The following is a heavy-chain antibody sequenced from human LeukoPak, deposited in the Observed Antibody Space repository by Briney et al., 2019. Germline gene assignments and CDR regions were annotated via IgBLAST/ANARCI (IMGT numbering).Heavy chain of an antibody. J-gene: IGHJ4*02. D-gene: IGHD4-17*01. CDR2: MDPNSGNS. CDR1: GYTFTSYD. Sequence: ASVKVSCKASGYTFTSYDINWVRQATGQGLEWMGWMDPNSGNSEYAQKFQGRVTMTRNTSISTAYMELSGLRSEDTAIYYCARSLTVTTRPAGYWGQGTLVTVSS. CDR3: ARSLTVTTRPAGY. V-gene: IGHV1-8*01.